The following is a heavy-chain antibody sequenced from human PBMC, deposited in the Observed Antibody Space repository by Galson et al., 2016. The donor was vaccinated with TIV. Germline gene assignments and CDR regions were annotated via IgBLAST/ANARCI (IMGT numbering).Heavy chain of an antibody. D-gene: IGHD5-18*01. Sequence: SVKVSCKASGYIFTSWYMHWERQAPGQGLEWVGIVSTSGGTTSYAQKFQGRVAMTSDTSTSTVYMELNSLKSEDTAVYYCARGPGYTYGYIFDYWGQGTPVTVAS. V-gene: IGHV1-46*01. CDR2: VSTSGGTT. CDR3: ARGPGYTYGYIFDY. CDR1: GYIFTSWY. J-gene: IGHJ4*02.